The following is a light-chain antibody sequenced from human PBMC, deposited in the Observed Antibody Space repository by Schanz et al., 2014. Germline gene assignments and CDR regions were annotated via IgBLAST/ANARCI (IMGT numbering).Light chain of an antibody. J-gene: IGLJ2*01. Sequence: QLVLTQPPSASASLGASVNLTCTLSSGHSTYTIAWHQQQPEKGPRYLMKFDTDGSHSRGDGIPDRFSGSSSGAERYLTISSLQSEDEADYYCQTWDTGLKVVFGGGTKLTVL. CDR3: QTWDTGLKVV. V-gene: IGLV4-69*01. CDR2: FDTDGSH. CDR1: SGHSTYT.